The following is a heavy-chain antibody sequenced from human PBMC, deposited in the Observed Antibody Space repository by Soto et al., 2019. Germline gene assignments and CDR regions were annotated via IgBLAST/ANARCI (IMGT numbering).Heavy chain of an antibody. CDR2: IYWDDDK. V-gene: IGHV2-5*02. CDR3: AHRAVPGTYFFDY. J-gene: IGHJ4*02. Sequence: SGPTLVNTTQALTLTCTLSGFSLDTSGVGVGWIRQPPGKTLEWLSLIYWDDDKRYNPSLSSRLTITKDTSKNQVVLTMTNMDPEDTATYYCAHRAVPGTYFFDYWGPGTLVTVSS. D-gene: IGHD6-19*01. CDR1: GFSLDTSGVG.